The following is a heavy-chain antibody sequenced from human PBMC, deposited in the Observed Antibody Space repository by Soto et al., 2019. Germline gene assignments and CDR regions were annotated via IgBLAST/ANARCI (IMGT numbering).Heavy chain of an antibody. Sequence: PSEILSLTCAVYGGSFSGNYWSWIRQPPGKGLEWIGEINHSGSTNYNPSLKSRVTISVDRSKNQFSLKLSSVTAADTAVYYCARGEWFVRGYGVDVWGRGTTVTVSS. J-gene: IGHJ6*02. CDR1: GGSFSGNY. V-gene: IGHV4-34*01. CDR2: INHSGST. CDR3: ARGEWFVRGYGVDV. D-gene: IGHD3-3*01.